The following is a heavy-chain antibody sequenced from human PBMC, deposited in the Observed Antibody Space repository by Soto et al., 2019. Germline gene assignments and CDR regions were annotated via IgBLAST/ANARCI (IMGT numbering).Heavy chain of an antibody. Sequence: SETLSLTCTVSGGSISSYYWSWIRQPPGKGLEWIGYIYYSGSTNYNPSLKSRVAIPVDTSKNQFSLKLSSVTAADTAVYYCARLGWFGELPFYYYGMDVWGQGTTVTVSS. CDR3: ARLGWFGELPFYYYGMDV. D-gene: IGHD3-10*01. V-gene: IGHV4-59*01. CDR2: IYYSGST. J-gene: IGHJ6*02. CDR1: GGSISSYY.